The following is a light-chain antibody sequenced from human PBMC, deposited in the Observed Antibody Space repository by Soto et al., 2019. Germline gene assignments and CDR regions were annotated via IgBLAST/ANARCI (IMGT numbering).Light chain of an antibody. CDR2: EVS. V-gene: IGLV2-14*01. Sequence: QSVLTQPASVSGSPGQSITISCTGTSSDVGGYNYVSWYQQHPGKAPKLMIYEVSNRPSGVSNRFSGSKSGNTASLTISGLQAEDEADYYCSSYTSSSTDVVFGGGTQLTV. CDR1: SSDVGGYNY. CDR3: SSYTSSSTDVV. J-gene: IGLJ2*01.